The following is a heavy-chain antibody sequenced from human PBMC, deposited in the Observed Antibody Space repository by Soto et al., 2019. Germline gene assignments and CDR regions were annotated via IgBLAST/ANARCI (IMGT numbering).Heavy chain of an antibody. CDR2: VSPEEAIN. J-gene: IGHJ4*01. CDR3: AKDMFRGVPDYFDY. Sequence: QVQLVESGGGVVQSGRSLRLSCAASGFTFSYYEMHWVRQAPGKGLEWVAAVSPEEAINIYSESVKGRFTVSRDNSKSTLYLQMDSLRPDDTAVYYCAKDMFRGVPDYFDYCGHGTLVTVSS. CDR1: GFTFSYYE. D-gene: IGHD3-10*01. V-gene: IGHV3-30-3*01.